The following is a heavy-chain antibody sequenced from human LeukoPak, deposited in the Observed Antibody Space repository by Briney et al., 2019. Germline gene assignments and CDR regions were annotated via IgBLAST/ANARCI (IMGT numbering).Heavy chain of an antibody. J-gene: IGHJ4*02. D-gene: IGHD4-23*01. CDR1: GGSISSGDYY. CDR3: ARDYGGNSHFDY. V-gene: IGHV4-30-4*01. CDR2: IYYSGST. Sequence: RASETLSLTCTVSGGSISSGDYYWSWIRQPPGKGLEWIGYIYYSGSTYYNPSLKSRVTISVDTSKNQFSLKLSSVTAADTAVYYCARDYGGNSHFDYWGQGTLVTVSS.